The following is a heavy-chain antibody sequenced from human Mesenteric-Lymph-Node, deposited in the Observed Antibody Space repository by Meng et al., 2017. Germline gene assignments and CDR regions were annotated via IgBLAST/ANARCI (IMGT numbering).Heavy chain of an antibody. Sequence: GESLKISCAASGFTFDDYGMSWVRQAPGKGLEWVSGINWNGGSTGYADSVKGRFTISRDNAKNSLYLQMNSLRAEDTAVYYCARDGNYYDSSTPGYFDYWGQGTLVTVSS. CDR3: ARDGNYYDSSTPGYFDY. CDR2: INWNGGST. CDR1: GFTFDDYG. D-gene: IGHD3-22*01. J-gene: IGHJ4*02. V-gene: IGHV3-20*04.